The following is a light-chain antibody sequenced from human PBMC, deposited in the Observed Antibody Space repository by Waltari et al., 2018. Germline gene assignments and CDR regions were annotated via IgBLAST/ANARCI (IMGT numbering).Light chain of an antibody. V-gene: IGKV4-1*01. J-gene: IGKJ1*01. CDR2: WAS. CDR3: QQYYTAPWT. Sequence: DIVMTQSPDSVAVSLGERATISCKSGQSVFYSSDNKNYLAWYQQSPGQPPTLLIYWASTRESGVPDRFSGSGSGTDFTLTISSLQAEDVAVYYCQQYYTAPWTFGQGTKVEI. CDR1: QSVFYSSDNKNY.